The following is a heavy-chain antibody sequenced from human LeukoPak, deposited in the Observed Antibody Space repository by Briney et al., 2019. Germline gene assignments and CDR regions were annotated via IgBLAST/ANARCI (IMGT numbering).Heavy chain of an antibody. J-gene: IGHJ4*02. CDR3: ARTLGSSGWGEVDY. D-gene: IGHD6-19*01. CDR1: GGSISSSSYY. V-gene: IGHV4-39*07. Sequence: SETLSLTCTVSGGSISSSSYYWGWIRQPPGKGLEWIGSIYYSGSTYYNPSLKSRVTISVDTSKNQFSLKLSSVTAADTAVYYCARTLGSSGWGEVDYWGQGTLVTVSS. CDR2: IYYSGST.